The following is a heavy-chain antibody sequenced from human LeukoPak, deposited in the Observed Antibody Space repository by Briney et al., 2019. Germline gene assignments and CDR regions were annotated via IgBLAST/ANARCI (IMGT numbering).Heavy chain of an antibody. CDR2: INHSGST. J-gene: IGHJ4*02. Sequence: SETLSLTCAVYGVSFSGYYWSWIRQPPGKGLGWIGEINHSGSTNYDPSLKSGVTISVDTSKNQFSLKLSSVTAADTAVYYCARRKIGYCSGGSCYSGYFDYWGQGTLVTVSS. D-gene: IGHD2-15*01. CDR1: GVSFSGYY. CDR3: ARRKIGYCSGGSCYSGYFDY. V-gene: IGHV4-34*01.